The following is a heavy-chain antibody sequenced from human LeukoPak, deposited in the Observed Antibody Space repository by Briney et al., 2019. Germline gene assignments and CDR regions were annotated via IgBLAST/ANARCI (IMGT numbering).Heavy chain of an antibody. Sequence: SQTLSLTCTVSGGSISSGSYDWSWIRQPAGKGLEWIGRIYTSGSTNYNPSLKSRVTISVDTSKNQFSLKLSSVTAANTAVYYCARVALNNWFDSWGQGNLVTVSS. V-gene: IGHV4-61*02. CDR3: ARVALNNWFDS. CDR2: IYTSGST. J-gene: IGHJ5*01. CDR1: GGSISSGSYD.